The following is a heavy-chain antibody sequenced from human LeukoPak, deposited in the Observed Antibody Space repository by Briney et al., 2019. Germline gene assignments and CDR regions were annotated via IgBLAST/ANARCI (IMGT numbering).Heavy chain of an antibody. CDR1: GGSITYSHYY. D-gene: IGHD6-13*01. Sequence: SETLSLTCSVSGGSITYSHYYWGWVRQPPGKGLEWIGGIYYSGSTYYNPSLKSRVTISVDTSRNEFSLKLSSVTAADTAVYYCARELIAAAGTWPSNFDYWGQGTLVTVSS. V-gene: IGHV4-39*02. J-gene: IGHJ4*02. CDR3: ARELIAAAGTWPSNFDY. CDR2: IYYSGST.